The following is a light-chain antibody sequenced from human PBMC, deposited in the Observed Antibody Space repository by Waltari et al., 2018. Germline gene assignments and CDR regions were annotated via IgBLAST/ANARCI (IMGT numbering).Light chain of an antibody. V-gene: IGLV2-11*01. Sequence: QSALTQPRSVSGSTGQSVTISCTGHSSEIGGYNYVSWYQQHPGKAPKLIIYDVTKRPSGVPDRFSASKSGNTASLTIAGLQADDEADYYCYSYADTFTWVFGGGTKLTVL. J-gene: IGLJ3*02. CDR3: YSYADTFTWV. CDR1: SSEIGGYNY. CDR2: DVT.